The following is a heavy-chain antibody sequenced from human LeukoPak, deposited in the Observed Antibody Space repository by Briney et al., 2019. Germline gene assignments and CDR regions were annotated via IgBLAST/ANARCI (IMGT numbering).Heavy chain of an antibody. Sequence: PSETLSLTCIVSGGSIGNYFWTWIRQPAGKGLEWIGRIHASGTTNYNPSLKSRVTLSLDTSKNQSSLNLSSVTAADTAVYYCAREDANTTTGRALDYWGQGALVTVSS. CDR1: GGSIGNYF. V-gene: IGHV4-4*07. CDR2: IHASGTT. D-gene: IGHD1-14*01. CDR3: AREDANTTTGRALDY. J-gene: IGHJ4*02.